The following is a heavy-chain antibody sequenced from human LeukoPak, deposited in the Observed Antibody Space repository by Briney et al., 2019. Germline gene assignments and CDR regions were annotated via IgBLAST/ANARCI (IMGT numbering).Heavy chain of an antibody. V-gene: IGHV3-23*01. CDR3: ARAFDSSGYYYGPWYY. CDR1: GFTFRNYA. J-gene: IGHJ4*02. CDR2: ISGGGGGA. Sequence: PGGSLRLSCAASGFTFRNYAMSWVRQAPGKGLEWVSVISGGGGGAYYADSLKGRFTISRDNAKNTLYLQMNSLRAEDTAVYYCARAFDSSGYYYGPWYYWGQGTLVTVSS. D-gene: IGHD3-22*01.